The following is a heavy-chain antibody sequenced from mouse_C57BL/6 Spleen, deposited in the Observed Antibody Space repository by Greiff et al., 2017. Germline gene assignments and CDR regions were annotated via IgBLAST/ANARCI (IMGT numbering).Heavy chain of an antibody. D-gene: IGHD2-3*01. Sequence: QVQLQQSGPELVKPGASVKISCKASGYAFSSSWLNWVKQRPGKGLEWIGRIYPGDGDTNYNGKFKGKATLTADTSSSTAYMQLSSLTSEDSAVYGGAREYDGYYVGYAMGCWGKGTSVTVAT. CDR2: IYPGDGDT. J-gene: IGHJ4*01. CDR3: AREYDGYYVGYAMGC. V-gene: IGHV1-82*01. CDR1: GYAFSSSW.